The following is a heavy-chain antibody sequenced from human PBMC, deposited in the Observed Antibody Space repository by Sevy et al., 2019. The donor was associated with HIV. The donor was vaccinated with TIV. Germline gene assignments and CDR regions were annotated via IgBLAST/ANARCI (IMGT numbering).Heavy chain of an antibody. D-gene: IGHD6-19*01. CDR2: ISHSGGT. V-gene: IGHV4-34*01. CDR1: GGSFSGYY. CDR3: ARLRIVVAGTGYFDL. Sequence: SETLSLSCAVYGGSFSGYYWSWIRQPPGKGLEWIVEISHSGGTNYNPSLKSRVTISADTSKNQFSLQLSSVTAADTAVYYCARLRIVVAGTGYFDLWGRGTPVTVSS. J-gene: IGHJ2*01.